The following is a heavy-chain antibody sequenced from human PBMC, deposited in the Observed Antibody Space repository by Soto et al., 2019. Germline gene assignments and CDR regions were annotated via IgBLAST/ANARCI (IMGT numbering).Heavy chain of an antibody. CDR2: IYSGGST. Sequence: GGSLRLSCAASGFTVSSNYMSWVRQAPGKGLEWVSVIYSGGSTYYADSVKGRFTISRDNSKNTLYLQMNSLRAEDTAVYYCARGGIYSSSWYRHWYFDLWGRGTLVTVSS. CDR1: GFTVSSNY. V-gene: IGHV3-53*01. J-gene: IGHJ2*01. D-gene: IGHD6-13*01. CDR3: ARGGIYSSSWYRHWYFDL.